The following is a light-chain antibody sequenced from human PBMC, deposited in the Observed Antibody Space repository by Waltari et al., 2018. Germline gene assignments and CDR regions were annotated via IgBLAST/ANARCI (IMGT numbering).Light chain of an antibody. CDR2: KDT. J-gene: IGLJ2*01. V-gene: IGLV3-25*03. CDR3: QSADGTTNSVV. CDR1: DLSKYY. Sequence: SFALPQPPSAAVSPGQTARITCSAEDLSKYYAFWYLQKPGPAPVLVIYKDTERPSGIPERLSGSSSGTTVTLTISGVQAEDEADYFCQSADGTTNSVVFGGGTKLTVL.